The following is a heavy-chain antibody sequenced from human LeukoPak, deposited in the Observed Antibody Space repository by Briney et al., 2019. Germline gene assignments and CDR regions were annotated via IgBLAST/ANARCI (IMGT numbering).Heavy chain of an antibody. CDR1: GYTFTSYY. J-gene: IGHJ6*03. D-gene: IGHD5-12*01. V-gene: IGHV1-46*01. CDR2: INPSGGST. Sequence: GASVKVSCKASGYTFTSYYMRWVRQAPGQGLEWMGIINPSGGSTSYAQKFQGRVTSTRNTSISTAYMELSSLRAEDTAVYYCAKGGGYEAQHYYYYLDVWGKGTTVPISS. CDR3: AKGGGYEAQHYYYYLDV.